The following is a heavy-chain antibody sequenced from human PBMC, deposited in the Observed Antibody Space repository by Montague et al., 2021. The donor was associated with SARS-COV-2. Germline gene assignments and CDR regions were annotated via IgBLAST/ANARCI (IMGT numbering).Heavy chain of an antibody. V-gene: IGHV4-59*13. CDR2: IYYSGIA. D-gene: IGHD3-16*02. Sequence: SETLSLTCTVSGDSITSSYWTWIRQPPGKGLEWIGYIYYSGIANYNPSLRSRVTISVDTSKNQFSLNLTSVTAADTAVYYCARAIVGVRERHTGSFDSWGQGTLVTVSS. CDR3: ARAIVGVRERHTGSFDS. CDR1: GDSITSSY. J-gene: IGHJ4*02.